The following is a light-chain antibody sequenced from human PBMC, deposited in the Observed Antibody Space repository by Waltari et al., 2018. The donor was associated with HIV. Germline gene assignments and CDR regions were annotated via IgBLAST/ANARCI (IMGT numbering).Light chain of an antibody. CDR2: DVI. V-gene: IGLV2-14*03. J-gene: IGLJ2*01. Sequence: QSALTQPASVSRSPAPSITISCTGSSSDLGRSNHLSWYQQFPGKAPKLLITDVIRRPLGVSDRFSGSKSGNTASLTISGLQAEDEASYFCSSYSSVNTFVVFGGGTKVTVL. CDR1: SSDLGRSNH. CDR3: SSYSSVNTFVV.